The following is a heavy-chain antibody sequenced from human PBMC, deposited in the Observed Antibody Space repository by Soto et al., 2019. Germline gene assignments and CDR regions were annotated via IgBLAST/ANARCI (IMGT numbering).Heavy chain of an antibody. J-gene: IGHJ3*02. CDR3: ARYRTIAPLAFDI. Sequence: SVKVSCKASGGTFSSYTISWVRQAPGQGLEWMGRIIPILGIANYAQKFQGRATFSWNTPTTTAYMELTSLTSEDTAVYYCARYRTIAPLAFDIWGQGTMVTVSS. V-gene: IGHV1-69*02. CDR2: IIPILGIA. D-gene: IGHD3-9*01. CDR1: GGTFSSYT.